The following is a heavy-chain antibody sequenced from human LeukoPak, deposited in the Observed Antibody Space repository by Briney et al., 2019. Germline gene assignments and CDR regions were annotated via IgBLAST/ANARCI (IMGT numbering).Heavy chain of an antibody. Sequence: PGGSLRPSCAASGFTFSSYSMNWVRQAPGKGLEWVSYISTSSSTIYYADSVKGRLTISRDNAKNSLYLQMNSLRDEDTAVYYCARDYRSSSGWTVDYWGQGTLVTVSS. D-gene: IGHD6-19*01. CDR3: ARDYRSSSGWTVDY. CDR2: ISTSSSTI. J-gene: IGHJ4*02. CDR1: GFTFSSYS. V-gene: IGHV3-48*02.